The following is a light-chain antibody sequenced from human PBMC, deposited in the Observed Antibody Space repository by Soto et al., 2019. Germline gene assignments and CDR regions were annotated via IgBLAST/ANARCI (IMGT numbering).Light chain of an antibody. V-gene: IGLV2-11*01. J-gene: IGLJ3*02. CDR2: DVN. CDR3: CSYAGSHTPWV. CDR1: SSDVGGYNY. Sequence: QSVLTQPRSVSGSPGQSVTISCTGTSSDVGGYNYVSWYQQHPGKAPKLMIYDVNKWPSGVPHRFSGSKSGNTASLTISGIQAEDEADYHCCSYAGSHTPWVFGGGTKVTVL.